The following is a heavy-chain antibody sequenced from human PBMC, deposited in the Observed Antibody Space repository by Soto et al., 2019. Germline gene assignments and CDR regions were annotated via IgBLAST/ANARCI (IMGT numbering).Heavy chain of an antibody. J-gene: IGHJ1*01. CDR3: ARVGGIYCGGDCYSTYFQH. D-gene: IGHD2-21*02. CDR1: GGSFSGYY. Sequence: SETLSLTCAVYGGSFSGYYWSWIRQPPGKGLEWIGEINHSGSTNYNPSLKSRVSISVDTSKNQFSLKLSSVTAADTAVYYCARVGGIYCGGDCYSTYFQHWGQGTLVTVSS. V-gene: IGHV4-34*01. CDR2: INHSGST.